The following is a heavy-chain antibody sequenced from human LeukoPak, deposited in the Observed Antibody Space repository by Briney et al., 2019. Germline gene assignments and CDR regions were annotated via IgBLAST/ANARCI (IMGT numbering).Heavy chain of an antibody. CDR2: IYTSGST. D-gene: IGHD6-19*01. CDR3: ASYKRGIAVAVDY. CDR1: SGSISSYY. V-gene: IGHV4-4*07. Sequence: SETLTLTCTVSSGSISSYYWSWIRQPAGKGLEWIGRIYTSGSTNYNPSLKSRVTMSVDTSKNQFSLKLSSVTAADTAVYYCASYKRGIAVAVDYWGQGTLVTVSS. J-gene: IGHJ4*02.